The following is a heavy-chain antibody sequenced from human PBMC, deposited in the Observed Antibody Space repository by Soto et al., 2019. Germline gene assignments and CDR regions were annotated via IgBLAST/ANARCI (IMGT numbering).Heavy chain of an antibody. J-gene: IGHJ4*02. CDR2: IADTIGTS. V-gene: IGHV3-23*01. D-gene: IGHD3-22*01. CDR3: AKAQWLLVGDYFYS. Sequence: GGSLRLSCAASGFPFSVYAMAWVRQAPGKGLEWVSTIADTIGTSYYADSAKGRFTLSRDISTNTLHLQMNSLRVDDTAVYYCAKAQWLLVGDYFYSWGQGTLVTVSS. CDR1: GFPFSVYA.